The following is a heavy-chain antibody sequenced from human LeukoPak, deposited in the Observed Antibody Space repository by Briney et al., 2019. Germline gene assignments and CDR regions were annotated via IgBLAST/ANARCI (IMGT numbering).Heavy chain of an antibody. CDR3: AKDRTGEKSISGNY. Sequence: PGGSLRLSCATSGFTFSSNWMSWVRHVPGRGLDWVANIKPDGSAGYYAASVKGRFTVSRDNSKNTLYLQMNSPRAEDTAVYYCAKDRTGEKSISGNYWGQGILVTVSS. CDR2: IKPDGSAG. D-gene: IGHD2-21*01. CDR1: GFTFSSNW. J-gene: IGHJ4*02. V-gene: IGHV3-7*03.